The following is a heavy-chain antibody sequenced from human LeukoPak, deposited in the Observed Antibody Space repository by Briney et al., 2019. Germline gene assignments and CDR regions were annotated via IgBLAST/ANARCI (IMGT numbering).Heavy chain of an antibody. CDR1: GGSISSGGYY. J-gene: IGHJ6*03. CDR3: GRAPTVAMGAFYYYYMDV. D-gene: IGHD4-23*01. V-gene: IGHV4-30-2*01. CDR2: IYHSGST. Sequence: PSETLSLTCTVSGGSISSGGYYWSWIRQPPGKGLEWIGYIYHSGSTYYNPSLKSRVTISVDRSKNQFSLKLSSVTAADTAVYYCGRAPTVAMGAFYYYYMDVWGKGTTVTVSS.